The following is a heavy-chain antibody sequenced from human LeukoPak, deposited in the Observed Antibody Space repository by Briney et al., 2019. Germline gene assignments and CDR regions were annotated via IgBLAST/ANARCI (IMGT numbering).Heavy chain of an antibody. J-gene: IGHJ4*02. CDR2: IIPILGIA. CDR3: ARDTGDSSGWYSWAFDI. Sequence: SVKVSCKASGGTFSSYAISWVRHAPGQGLEWMGRIIPILGIANYAQKFQGRVTITADKSTSTTYMELSSLRSEDTAVYYCARDTGDSSGWYSWAFDIWGQGTLVTVSS. CDR1: GGTFSSYA. V-gene: IGHV1-69*04. D-gene: IGHD6-19*01.